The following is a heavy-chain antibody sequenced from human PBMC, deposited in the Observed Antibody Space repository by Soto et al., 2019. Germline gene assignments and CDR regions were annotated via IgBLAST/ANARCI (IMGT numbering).Heavy chain of an antibody. J-gene: IGHJ4*02. V-gene: IGHV1-18*01. CDR3: ARDPSVHCGGGSCTSYFDY. CDR2: ASGYNGNT. CDR1: GYSFSSYA. Sequence: ASVKVSCKASGYSFSSYAVTWVRQAPGQGLEWMGWASGYNGNTNYAQKFQGRVTMTTDTSTSTAYMELRSLRSDDTAVYYCARDPSVHCGGGSCTSYFDYWGQGTQVTVSS. D-gene: IGHD2-15*01.